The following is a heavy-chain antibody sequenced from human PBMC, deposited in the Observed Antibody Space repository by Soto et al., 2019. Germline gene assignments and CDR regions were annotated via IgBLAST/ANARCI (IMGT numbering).Heavy chain of an antibody. Sequence: SETLSLTCAVYGGSLSGYYWSWIRQPPGKGLEWIGEINHSGSTNYNPSLKSRVTISVDTSKNQFSLKLSSVTAADTAVYYCARDASSDMTTVTYDYWGQGTMVTVSS. J-gene: IGHJ4*02. CDR1: GGSLSGYY. CDR3: ARDASSDMTTVTYDY. D-gene: IGHD4-17*01. V-gene: IGHV4-34*01. CDR2: INHSGST.